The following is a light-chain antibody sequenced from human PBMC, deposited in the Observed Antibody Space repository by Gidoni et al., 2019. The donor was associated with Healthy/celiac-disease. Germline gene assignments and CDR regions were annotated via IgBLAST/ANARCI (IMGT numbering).Light chain of an antibody. CDR1: SGDVGGYSF. J-gene: IGLJ2*01. CDR2: DVN. V-gene: IGLV2-11*01. Sequence: QSALTQPRSVSGSPGQSVTISCTGTSGDVGGYSFVSWYQQLPGLAPKLILFDVNTRPSGVPDRFSGSKSGNTASLTISGLQTDDEADYYCCSYAGSSTFVVFGGGTKLTVL. CDR3: CSYAGSSTFVV.